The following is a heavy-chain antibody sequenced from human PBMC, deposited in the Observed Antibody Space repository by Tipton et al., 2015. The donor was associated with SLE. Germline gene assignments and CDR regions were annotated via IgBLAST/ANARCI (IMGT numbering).Heavy chain of an antibody. CDR3: ARDLSGWPIDF. CDR2: ISYDGSND. V-gene: IGHV3-30*04. CDR1: GFTFSTYA. Sequence: SLRLSCAASGFTFSTYAMHWVRQAPGKGLEWVAVISYDGSNDYYADSVKGRFTISRDNSKNTQFLQMNSLRAEDTAVYYCARDLSGWPIDFWGQGTLVTVSS. J-gene: IGHJ4*02. D-gene: IGHD6-19*01.